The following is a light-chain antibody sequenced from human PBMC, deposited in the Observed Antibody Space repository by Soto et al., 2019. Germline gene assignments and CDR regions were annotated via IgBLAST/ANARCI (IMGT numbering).Light chain of an antibody. Sequence: QAVVTQPPSVSGAPGQRVTISCTGSSSNIGAGYDVHWYQQLPGTAPKLLIYGNSNRPSGVPDRFSGSKSGTSASLAITGLQAEDEAYYYCQSYDSSLSGGVFGGGTKVTVL. CDR1: SSNIGAGYD. J-gene: IGLJ2*01. CDR3: QSYDSSLSGGV. V-gene: IGLV1-40*01. CDR2: GNS.